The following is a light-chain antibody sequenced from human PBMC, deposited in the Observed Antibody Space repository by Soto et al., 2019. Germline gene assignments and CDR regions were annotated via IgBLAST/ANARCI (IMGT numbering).Light chain of an antibody. J-gene: IGLJ1*01. Sequence: QSVLTQPASVSGSPGQSITISCTGTSSDVGGYNYVSWYQQHPGKAPKLMIYDVTKRPSGVPDRFSGSTSGNTASLTISGLLAEDEADYYCCSYAGSYSYVFGTGTKVTVL. CDR2: DVT. CDR3: CSYAGSYSYV. V-gene: IGLV2-11*01. CDR1: SSDVGGYNY.